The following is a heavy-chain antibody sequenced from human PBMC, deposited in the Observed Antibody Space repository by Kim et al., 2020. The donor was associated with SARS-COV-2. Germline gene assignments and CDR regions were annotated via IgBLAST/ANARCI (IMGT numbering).Heavy chain of an antibody. J-gene: IGHJ4*02. CDR2: SDSGVRT. Sequence: SDSGVRTHYTDSVNGRFTISRANSKSTLFLQMNSLRAEDTAVYYCEASDYWGQGSLVTVSS. V-gene: IGHV3-23*01. CDR3: EASDY.